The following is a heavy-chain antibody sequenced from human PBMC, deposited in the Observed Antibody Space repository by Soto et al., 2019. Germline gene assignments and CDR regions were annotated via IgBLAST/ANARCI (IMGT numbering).Heavy chain of an antibody. Sequence: ASVKVSCKASGYTFTSYAMHWVRQAPGQRLEWMGWINAGNGNTKYSQKFQGRVTITRDTSASTAYMELSSLGSEDTAVYYCARVRGDSSSSFDYWGQGTLVTVSS. D-gene: IGHD6-6*01. CDR1: GYTFTSYA. CDR2: INAGNGNT. V-gene: IGHV1-3*01. J-gene: IGHJ4*02. CDR3: ARVRGDSSSSFDY.